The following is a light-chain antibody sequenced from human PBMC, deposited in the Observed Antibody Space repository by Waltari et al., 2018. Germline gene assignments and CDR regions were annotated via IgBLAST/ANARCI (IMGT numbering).Light chain of an antibody. CDR1: QGISSY. Sequence: IQLTQSPSSLSASVGDRVTITCRASQGISSYLAWYQQKPVKAPKLLIYAASTLQSGVPSRFSGSGSCTDFTLTISSLQPEDFATYYCQQLNSYLWTFGQGTKVEIK. J-gene: IGKJ1*01. CDR3: QQLNSYLWT. V-gene: IGKV1-9*01. CDR2: AAS.